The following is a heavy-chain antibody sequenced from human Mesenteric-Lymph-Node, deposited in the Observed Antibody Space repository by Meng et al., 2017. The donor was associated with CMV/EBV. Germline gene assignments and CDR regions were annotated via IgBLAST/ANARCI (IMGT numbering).Heavy chain of an antibody. CDR1: GYTFPSYG. J-gene: IGHJ4*02. D-gene: IGHD7-27*01. V-gene: IGHV1-18*04. CDR2: ISADNGNT. CDR3: ARDSGVAPFDY. Sequence: SCKAFGYTFPSYGISWVRRAPGQGLEWMGWISADNGNTNYAQKLQGRVTMTTDTATSTAYMELWSLRSDDTAVYYCARDSGVAPFDYWGQGTLVTVSS.